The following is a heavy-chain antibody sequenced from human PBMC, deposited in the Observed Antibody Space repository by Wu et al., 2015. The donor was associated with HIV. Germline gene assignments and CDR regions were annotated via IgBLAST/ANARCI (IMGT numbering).Heavy chain of an antibody. D-gene: IGHD1-14*01. Sequence: QVQLVQSGAEVKKPGASVKVSCMASGYTFTSYYMHWVRQAPGQGLEWMGIISPIDGTTNYAQKFRGRVTMTRDTSTRTVYMELSSLRSEDTAVYYCARDTGVYGAVFYFQHWGQGTLVTVSS. CDR2: ISPIDGTT. J-gene: IGHJ1*01. V-gene: IGHV1-46*01. CDR1: GYTFTSYY. CDR3: ARDTGVYGAVFYFQH.